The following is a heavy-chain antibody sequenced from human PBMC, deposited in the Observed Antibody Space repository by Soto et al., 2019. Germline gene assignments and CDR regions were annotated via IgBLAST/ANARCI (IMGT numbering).Heavy chain of an antibody. CDR2: IEHSGST. J-gene: IGHJ6*02. Sequence: LSLPDAVYGGSFRGYYWSWIRQHPGKGLEWNGEIEHSGSTNYNPTPKSRVTISVATSNNQFSLKLSSVTAADTAVYYCARGRYYYGSGSYRTRYYGMDVWGQGTTVTVSS. CDR1: GGSFRGYY. D-gene: IGHD3-10*01. V-gene: IGHV4-34*01. CDR3: ARGRYYYGSGSYRTRYYGMDV.